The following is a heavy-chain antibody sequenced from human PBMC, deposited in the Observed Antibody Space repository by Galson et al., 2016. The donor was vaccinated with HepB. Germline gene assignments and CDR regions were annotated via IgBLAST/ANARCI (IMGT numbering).Heavy chain of an antibody. CDR3: AKGYYDFWSGYYTYFDY. D-gene: IGHD3-3*01. CDR1: GFTFSSYK. Sequence: SLRLSCAASGFTFSSYKMHWVRQAPGKGLDWVAVILYDGSDKYYADSVKGRFTISRDNSKNTLYLQMNSLRAEDTAVYYCAKGYYDFWSGYYTYFDYWDQGTLVTVSS. CDR2: ILYDGSDK. V-gene: IGHV3-30*04. J-gene: IGHJ4*02.